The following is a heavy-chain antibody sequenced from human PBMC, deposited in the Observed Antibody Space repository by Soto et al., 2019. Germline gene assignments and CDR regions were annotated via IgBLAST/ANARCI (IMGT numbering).Heavy chain of an antibody. CDR3: ARMEGRRYCSSTSCYAHYYYYYYMDV. CDR2: INHSGST. D-gene: IGHD2-2*01. J-gene: IGHJ6*03. CDR1: GGSFSGYY. Sequence: SETLSLTCAVYGGSFSGYYWSWIRQPPGKGLEWIGEINHSGSTNYNPSLKSRVTISVDTSKNQFSLKLSSVTAADTAVYYCARMEGRRYCSSTSCYAHYYYYYYMDVWGKGTTVTVSS. V-gene: IGHV4-34*01.